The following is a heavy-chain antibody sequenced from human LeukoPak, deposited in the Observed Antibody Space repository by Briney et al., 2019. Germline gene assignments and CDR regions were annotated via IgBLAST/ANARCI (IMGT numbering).Heavy chain of an antibody. CDR1: GYTFTSYY. Sequence: ASVKVSCKTSGYTFTSYYMHWVRQAPGQGLEWMGIINPSGGSTSYAQKFQGRVTMTRDMSTSTVYMELSSLRSEDTAVYYCARGVVVTHGFDYWGQGTLVTVSS. J-gene: IGHJ4*02. CDR2: INPSGGST. D-gene: IGHD2-21*02. CDR3: ARGVVVTHGFDY. V-gene: IGHV1-46*01.